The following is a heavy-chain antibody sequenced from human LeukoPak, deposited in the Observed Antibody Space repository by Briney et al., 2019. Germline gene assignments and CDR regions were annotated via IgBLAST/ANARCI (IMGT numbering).Heavy chain of an antibody. D-gene: IGHD1-26*01. J-gene: IGHJ6*03. CDR2: ITSSSSYM. V-gene: IGHV3-21*01. Sequence: GGSLRLSCVASGFTFSTYNMNWVRQAPGKGLEWVSSITSSSSYMFYADSVKGRFTISRDNAKNSLYLQMNSLRAEDTAVYYCARDPYSGSYGADYYYMDVWGKGTTVTISS. CDR3: ARDPYSGSYGADYYYMDV. CDR1: GFTFSTYN.